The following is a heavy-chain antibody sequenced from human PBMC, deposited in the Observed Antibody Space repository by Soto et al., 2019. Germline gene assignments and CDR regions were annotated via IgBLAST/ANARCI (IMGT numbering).Heavy chain of an antibody. CDR2: ISGSLGSA. V-gene: IGHV3-23*01. D-gene: IGHD3-3*01. CDR1: GITFNDYA. J-gene: IGHJ3*02. Sequence: GGSQRLSCAVSGITFNDYAMSWVRQAPGKGLEGVSTISGSLGSAYYAASVEGRFTISGDNSNNTLYLQMNSLRVEDTATYYCAKDSRLPGFGLLIHAFDIWGHVTMVTVSS. CDR3: AKDSRLPGFGLLIHAFDI.